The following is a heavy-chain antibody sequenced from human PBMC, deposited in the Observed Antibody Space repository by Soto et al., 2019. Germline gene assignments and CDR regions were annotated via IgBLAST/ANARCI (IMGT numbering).Heavy chain of an antibody. Sequence: PGGSLRLSCAASGFTFSSYWMSWVRQAPGKGLEWVANIKQDGSEKYYVDSVKGRFTISRDNAKNSLYLQMNSLRAEDTAVYYCARMGLRWHDAFEIWGQGKMVTVSS. CDR1: GFTFSSYW. V-gene: IGHV3-7*01. CDR3: ARMGLRWHDAFEI. CDR2: IKQDGSEK. J-gene: IGHJ3*02. D-gene: IGHD4-17*01.